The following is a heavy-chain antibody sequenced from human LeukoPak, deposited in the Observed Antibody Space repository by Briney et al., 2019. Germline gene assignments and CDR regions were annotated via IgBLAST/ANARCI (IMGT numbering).Heavy chain of an antibody. Sequence: GGSLRLSCAASGFTFSSYGMHWVRQAPGKGLEWVAFIRYDGSNKYYADSVKGRFTISRDNSKNTLYLQMNSLRAEDTAVYYCAKDGDLEISYFDYWGQGTLVTVSS. CDR1: GFTFSSYG. CDR2: IRYDGSNK. J-gene: IGHJ4*02. CDR3: AKDGDLEISYFDY. D-gene: IGHD4-17*01. V-gene: IGHV3-30*02.